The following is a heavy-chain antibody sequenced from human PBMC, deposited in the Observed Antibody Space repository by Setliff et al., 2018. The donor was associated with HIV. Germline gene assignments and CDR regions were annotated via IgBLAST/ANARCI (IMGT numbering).Heavy chain of an antibody. CDR3: ARGRGGWDGYGDY. CDR2: IIPIFGTA. V-gene: IGHV1-69*05. D-gene: IGHD5-12*01. CDR1: GGTSSSYA. J-gene: IGHJ4*02. Sequence: SVKVSCKASGGTSSSYAISWVRQAPGQGLEWMGGIIPIFGTANYAQKFQGRVAITTDESTSTAYMELSSLRSEDTAVYYCARGRGGWDGYGDYWGQGTLVTVSS.